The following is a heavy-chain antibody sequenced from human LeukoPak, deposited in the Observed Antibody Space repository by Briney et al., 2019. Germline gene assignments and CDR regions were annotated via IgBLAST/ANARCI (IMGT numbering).Heavy chain of an antibody. CDR3: AKARGLAAAGTLEPFQH. D-gene: IGHD6-13*01. Sequence: GGSLRLSCAASGFTFSSYAMSWVRQAPGKGLEWVSAISGSGGSTYYADSVKGRFTISRDNSKNTLYLQMNSLRAEDTAVYYCAKARGLAAAGTLEPFQHWGQGTLVTVSS. CDR1: GFTFSSYA. J-gene: IGHJ1*01. V-gene: IGHV3-23*01. CDR2: ISGSGGST.